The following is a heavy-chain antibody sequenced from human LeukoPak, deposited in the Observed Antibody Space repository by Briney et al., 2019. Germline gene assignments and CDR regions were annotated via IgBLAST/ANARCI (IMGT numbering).Heavy chain of an antibody. Sequence: SETLSLTCTVSGGSISSYYWSWIRQPPGKGLEWIGYIYYSGSTNYNPSLKSRVTISVDTSKNQFSLKLSSVTAADTAVYYCARYGTHSSSYGYYYYGMDVWGQGTTVTVSS. CDR3: ARYGTHSSSYGYYYYGMDV. CDR2: IYYSGST. D-gene: IGHD6-6*01. V-gene: IGHV4-59*01. J-gene: IGHJ6*02. CDR1: GGSISSYY.